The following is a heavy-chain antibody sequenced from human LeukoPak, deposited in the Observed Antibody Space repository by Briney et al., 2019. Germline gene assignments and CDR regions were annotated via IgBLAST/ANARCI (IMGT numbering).Heavy chain of an antibody. CDR2: ISGSGGGT. V-gene: IGHV3-23*01. CDR3: ARDFTNIRGGGYFDN. Sequence: GGSLRLSCAASGFTFSSYAMSWVRQAPGKGLEWVSAISGSGGGTYYADYVKGRFTISRDNSKNTLYLQMNSLRVEDTAVYHCARDFTNIRGGGYFDNWGQGTLVTVSS. D-gene: IGHD2/OR15-2a*01. CDR1: GFTFSSYA. J-gene: IGHJ4*02.